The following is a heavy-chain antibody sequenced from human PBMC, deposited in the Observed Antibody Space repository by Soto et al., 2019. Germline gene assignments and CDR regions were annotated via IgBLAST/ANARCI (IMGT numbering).Heavy chain of an antibody. CDR3: AKDWVGPYSSGIDAFDI. V-gene: IGHV3-23*01. J-gene: IGHJ3*02. CDR1: GFTFSSYA. CDR2: ISGSGGST. D-gene: IGHD6-19*01. Sequence: EVQLLESGGGLVQPGGSLRLSCAASGFTFSSYAMSWVRQAPGKGLEWVSAISGSGGSTYYADSVKGRFTISRDNSKNTLYLQMNSLRAEDTAVYYCAKDWVGPYSSGIDAFDIWGQGTMVTVSS.